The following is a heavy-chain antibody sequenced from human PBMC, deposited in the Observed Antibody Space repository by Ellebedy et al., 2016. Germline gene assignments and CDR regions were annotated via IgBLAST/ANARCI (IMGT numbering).Heavy chain of an antibody. D-gene: IGHD4-17*01. Sequence: ASVKVSCKASGYTFTSYTMHWVRQAPGQRLEWMGWINAGNGNTKYSQKFQGRVTITRDTSSSTAYMELRSLRSEDTAVYYCARVGYGDYYFDYWGQGTLVTVSS. CDR3: ARVGYGDYYFDY. CDR1: GYTFTSYT. J-gene: IGHJ4*02. CDR2: INAGNGNT. V-gene: IGHV1-3*01.